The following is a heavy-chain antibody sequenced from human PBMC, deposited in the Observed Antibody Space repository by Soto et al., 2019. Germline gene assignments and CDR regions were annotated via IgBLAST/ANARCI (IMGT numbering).Heavy chain of an antibody. V-gene: IGHV3-23*01. D-gene: IGHD3-3*01. Sequence: EVQLLESGGGLVQPGGSLRLSCAASGFTFSSYAMSWVRQAPGKGLEWVSAISGSGGSTYYADSVKGRFTISRDNSKNTLYLQMNSLIAEDTAVYYCAKVPDFLDCWSGYYYYYYGMDVWGQGTTVTVSS. J-gene: IGHJ6*02. CDR2: ISGSGGST. CDR3: AKVPDFLDCWSGYYYYYYGMDV. CDR1: GFTFSSYA.